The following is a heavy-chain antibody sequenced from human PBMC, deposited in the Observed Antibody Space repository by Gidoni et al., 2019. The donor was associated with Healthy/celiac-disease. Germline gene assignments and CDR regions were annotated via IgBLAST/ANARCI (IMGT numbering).Heavy chain of an antibody. D-gene: IGHD3-22*01. J-gene: IGHJ3*02. CDR1: GYTLTELS. V-gene: IGHV1-24*01. CDR2: FDPEDGET. CDR3: ATESGNNNYYDSSGHPRGVDAFDI. Sequence: QVQLVQSGAEVKKPGASVKVSCKVSGYTLTELSMPWVRQSPGKGLEWMGGFDPEDGETIYAQKFQGRVTMTEDTSTDTAYMELSSLRSEDTAVYYCATESGNNNYYDSSGHPRGVDAFDIWGQGTMVTVSS.